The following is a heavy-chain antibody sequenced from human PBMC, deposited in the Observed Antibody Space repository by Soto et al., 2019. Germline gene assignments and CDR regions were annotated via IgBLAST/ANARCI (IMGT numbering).Heavy chain of an antibody. J-gene: IGHJ6*02. V-gene: IGHV1-69*13. Sequence: SVKVSCKASGGTFSSYAISWVRQAPGQGLEWMGGIIPIFGTANSAQKFQGWVTMTGDASTNTAYVELSSLRSDDTAVYYCARGSYDILTGHLAPMDVWGQGTTVTVSS. CDR1: GGTFSSYA. CDR2: IIPIFGTA. D-gene: IGHD3-9*01. CDR3: ARGSYDILTGHLAPMDV.